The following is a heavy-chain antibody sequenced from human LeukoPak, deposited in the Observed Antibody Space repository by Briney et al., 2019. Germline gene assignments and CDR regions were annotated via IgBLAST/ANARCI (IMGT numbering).Heavy chain of an antibody. V-gene: IGHV1-46*01. D-gene: IGHD6-19*01. CDR3: ARSSGWMDYFDY. CDR1: GGTFSSYA. J-gene: IGHJ4*02. Sequence: ASVKVSCKASGGTFSSYAISWVRQAPGQGLEWMGLINPSGGTTSYAQRFQGRVTMTRDMSTSTVYMELSSLRSEDTAVYYCARSSGWMDYFDYWGQGTLVTVSS. CDR2: INPSGGTT.